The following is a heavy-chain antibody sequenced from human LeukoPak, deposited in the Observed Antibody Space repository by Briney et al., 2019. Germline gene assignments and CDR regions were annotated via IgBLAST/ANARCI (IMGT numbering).Heavy chain of an antibody. CDR2: IYPSGST. Sequence: SESLSLTCAVSGYSISSGYYWGCIRQPPGKGLEWIGSIYPSGSTYYNPSLKSRVTISVDTSKNQFSLKLSSVTAADTAVYYCARASGLGGSSSGAWGAIFDYWGQGTLVTVSS. CDR1: GYSISSGYY. J-gene: IGHJ4*02. CDR3: ARASGLGGSSSGAWGAIFDY. V-gene: IGHV4-38-2*01. D-gene: IGHD1-26*01.